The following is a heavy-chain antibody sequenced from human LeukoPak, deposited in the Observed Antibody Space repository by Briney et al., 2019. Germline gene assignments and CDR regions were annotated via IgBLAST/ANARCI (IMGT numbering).Heavy chain of an antibody. CDR3: AREEASYCSSTSCYGIDY. Sequence: KPSETLSLTCTVSGGSVGSGSYYWSWIRQPPGKGLEWIGYIYYSGSTNYNPSLKSRVTISVDTSKNQFSLKLSSVTAADTAVYYCAREEASYCSSTSCYGIDYWGQGTLVTVSS. D-gene: IGHD2-2*01. V-gene: IGHV4-61*01. J-gene: IGHJ4*02. CDR2: IYYSGST. CDR1: GGSVGSGSYY.